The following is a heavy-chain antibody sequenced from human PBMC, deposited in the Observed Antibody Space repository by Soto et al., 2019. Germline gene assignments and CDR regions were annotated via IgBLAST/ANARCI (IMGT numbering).Heavy chain of an antibody. J-gene: IGHJ4*02. D-gene: IGHD3-22*01. CDR3: ARLGSSGYYYGPVIDY. CDR2: IYYSGST. Sequence: QLQLQESGPGLVKPSETLSLTCTVSGGSISSSSYYWGWIRQPPGKGLEWTGSIYYSGSTYYNPSLKSRVTISVDTSKNQFSLKLSSVTAADTAVYYCARLGSSGYYYGPVIDYWGQGTLVTVSS. V-gene: IGHV4-39*01. CDR1: GGSISSSSYY.